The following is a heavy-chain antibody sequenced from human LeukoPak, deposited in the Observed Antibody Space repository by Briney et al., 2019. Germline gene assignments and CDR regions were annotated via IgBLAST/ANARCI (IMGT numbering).Heavy chain of an antibody. CDR3: ARDRPVYGSGWYTYGGDY. D-gene: IGHD6-19*01. CDR2: ISAYNGNT. J-gene: IGHJ4*02. CDR1: GYTFTSYG. Sequence: ASVNVSCKASGYTFTSYGISWVRQAPGQGLEWMGWISAYNGNTNYAQKLQGRVTMTTDTSTSTAYMELRSLRSDDTAVYYCARDRPVYGSGWYTYGGDYWGQGTLVTVSS. V-gene: IGHV1-18*01.